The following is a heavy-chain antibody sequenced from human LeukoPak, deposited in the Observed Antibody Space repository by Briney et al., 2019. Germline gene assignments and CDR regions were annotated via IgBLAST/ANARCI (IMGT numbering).Heavy chain of an antibody. J-gene: IGHJ6*03. D-gene: IGHD1-1*01. Sequence: SVKVSCKASGGTFGSYAISWVRQAPGQGLEWMGGIIPIFGTANYAQKFQGRVTITADESTSTAYMELSSLRSEDMAVYYCARAQLERHTYYYYMDVWGKGTTVTVSS. V-gene: IGHV1-69*13. CDR2: IIPIFGTA. CDR3: ARAQLERHTYYYYMDV. CDR1: GGTFGSYA.